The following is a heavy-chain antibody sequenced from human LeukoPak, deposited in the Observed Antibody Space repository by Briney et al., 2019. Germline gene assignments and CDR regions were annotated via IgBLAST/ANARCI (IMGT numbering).Heavy chain of an antibody. V-gene: IGHV3-23*01. CDR2: IGGSGGST. J-gene: IGHJ5*02. CDR1: GFTFNIFA. Sequence: GGSLRLSCAASGFTFNIFAMTWVRQAPGKGLEWVSAIGGSGGSTYYADSVKGRFTISRDNSKNTLYLQMNSLRADDTAVYYCAKDLGHNWFDPWGQGTLVTVSS. CDR3: AKDLGHNWFDP.